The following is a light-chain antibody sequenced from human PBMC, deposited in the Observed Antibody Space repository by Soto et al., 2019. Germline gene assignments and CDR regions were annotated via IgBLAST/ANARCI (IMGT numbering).Light chain of an antibody. V-gene: IGKV1-27*01. CDR1: QSISSW. CDR2: AAS. CDR3: QKYNNAPRT. J-gene: IGKJ1*01. Sequence: DIQLTQSPSTLSASVGDRVTITCRASQSISSWLAWYQQKPGKVPKLLIYAASTLQSGVPSRFSGSGSGTDFTLTISSLQPEDVATYYCQKYNNAPRTFGQGTKVDIK.